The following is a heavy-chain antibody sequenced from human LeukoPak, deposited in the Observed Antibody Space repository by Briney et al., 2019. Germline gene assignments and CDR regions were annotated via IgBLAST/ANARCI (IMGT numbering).Heavy chain of an antibody. J-gene: IGHJ4*02. CDR1: GGSISSSSYY. D-gene: IGHD1-26*01. Sequence: SETLSLTCTVSGGSISSSSYYWGWIRQPPGKGLAWIGSIYYSGSTYYNPSLKSRVTMSVDTSKNQFSLKLSSVTAADTAVYYCARDGIVGATLFDYRGQGTLVTVSS. CDR3: ARDGIVGATLFDY. V-gene: IGHV4-39*07. CDR2: IYYSGST.